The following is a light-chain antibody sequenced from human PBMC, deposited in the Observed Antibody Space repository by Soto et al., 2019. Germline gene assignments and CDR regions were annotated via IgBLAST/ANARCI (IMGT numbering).Light chain of an antibody. J-gene: IGKJ4*01. CDR1: QSVTSN. CDR3: QQYNNWPLT. CDR2: GAS. V-gene: IGKV3-15*01. Sequence: EIVLIQSPATLSLSPGERATLSCRASQSVTSNLAWYQQKRGQAPRLLIYGASTRATGIPARFSGSGSGTEFTLTISSLQSEDLAVYYCQQYNNWPLTFGGGTKVDIK.